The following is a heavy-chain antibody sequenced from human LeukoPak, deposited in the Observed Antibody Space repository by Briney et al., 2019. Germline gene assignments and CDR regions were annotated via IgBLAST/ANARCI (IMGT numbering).Heavy chain of an antibody. V-gene: IGHV1-2*02. Sequence: GASVKVSCTASGYTFTGYYMHWVRQAPGQGLEWMGWINPNSGGTNYAQKFQGRVTMTRDTSISTAYMELSRLRSDDTAVYYCARDQGITMVRGVIRNWGQGTLVTVSS. CDR2: INPNSGGT. J-gene: IGHJ4*02. CDR3: ARDQGITMVRGVIRN. CDR1: GYTFTGYY. D-gene: IGHD3-10*01.